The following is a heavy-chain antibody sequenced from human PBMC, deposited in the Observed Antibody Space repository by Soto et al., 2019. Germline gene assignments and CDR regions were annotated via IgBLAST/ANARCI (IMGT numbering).Heavy chain of an antibody. D-gene: IGHD4-4*01. V-gene: IGHV4-38-2*01. CDR3: ARAVTTVPPSNWFDP. Sequence: ETLSLTCAVSGYSISSGYYWGWIRQPTGKGLEWIGSIYHSGSTYYNPSLKSPVTISPDTLKNQFSPNPSSVTAAGTAGYYCARAVTTVPPSNWFDPWGQETLVTVSS. J-gene: IGHJ5*02. CDR2: IYHSGST. CDR1: GYSISSGYY.